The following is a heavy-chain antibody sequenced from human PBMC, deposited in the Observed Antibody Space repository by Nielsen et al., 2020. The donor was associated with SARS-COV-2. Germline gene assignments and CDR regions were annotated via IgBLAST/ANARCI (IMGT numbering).Heavy chain of an antibody. CDR2: IKQDGSEK. J-gene: IGHJ4*02. Sequence: GESLKISCAASGFTFSSYWMSWVRQAPGKGLEWVANIKQDGSEKYYVDSVKGRFTIPRDNAKNSLYLQMNSLRAEDTAVYYCARDLIAVAGTSVFDYWGQGTLVTVSS. V-gene: IGHV3-7*01. D-gene: IGHD6-19*01. CDR3: ARDLIAVAGTSVFDY. CDR1: GFTFSSYW.